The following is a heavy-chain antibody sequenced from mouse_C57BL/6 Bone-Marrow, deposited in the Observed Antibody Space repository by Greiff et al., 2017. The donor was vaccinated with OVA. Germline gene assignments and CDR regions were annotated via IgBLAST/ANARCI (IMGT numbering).Heavy chain of an antibody. D-gene: IGHD1-1*01. V-gene: IGHV10-1*01. CDR1: GFSFNTYA. CDR3: VRSSYGSSYYAMDY. CDR2: IRSKSNNYAT. Sequence: EVQLVESGGGLVQPKGSLKLSCAASGFSFNTYAMNWVRQAPGTGLEWVARIRSKSNNYATYYADSVKNRFTISRDDSESMLYLQMNNLKTEDTAMYYCVRSSYGSSYYAMDYWGQGTSVTVSS. J-gene: IGHJ4*01.